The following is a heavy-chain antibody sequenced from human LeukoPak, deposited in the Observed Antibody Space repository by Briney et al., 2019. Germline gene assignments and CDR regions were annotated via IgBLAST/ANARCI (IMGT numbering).Heavy chain of an antibody. D-gene: IGHD6-13*01. CDR1: GFTFSSYA. V-gene: IGHV3-30-3*01. Sequence: PGGSLRLSCAASGFTFSSYAMHWVRQAPGKGLEWVAVISYDGSNKYYADSVKGRFTISRDNSKNTLYLQMNSLRAEDTAVYYCARGPSSSWWDWGQGTLVTVSS. J-gene: IGHJ4*02. CDR2: ISYDGSNK. CDR3: ARGPSSSWWD.